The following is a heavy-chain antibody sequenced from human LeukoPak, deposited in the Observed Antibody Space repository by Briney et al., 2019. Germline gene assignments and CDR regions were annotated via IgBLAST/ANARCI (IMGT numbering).Heavy chain of an antibody. CDR2: TYYRSKWFI. D-gene: IGHD2-15*01. CDR1: GDSVSSNSAA. CDR3: TRSDCSSGRCPGFDN. J-gene: IGHJ4*02. V-gene: IGHV6-1*01. Sequence: SQTFSLTCGISGDSVSSNSAAWNWIRQSPSRSLEWLGRTYYRSKWFINYAPSVKSRIIINPDTPKNQVSLQLNSVTPEDTAVYYCTRSDCSSGRCPGFDNWGQGTLVTVSS.